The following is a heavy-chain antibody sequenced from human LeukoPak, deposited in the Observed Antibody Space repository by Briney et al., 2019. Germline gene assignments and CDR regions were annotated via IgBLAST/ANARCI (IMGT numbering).Heavy chain of an antibody. V-gene: IGHV3-33*01. D-gene: IGHD3-22*01. CDR1: GFTFSSYG. CDR3: ARDINRAIVV. CDR2: IWYDGRNK. J-gene: IGHJ3*01. Sequence: QAGRSLRLSCAASGFTFSSYGIHSVRQAAGEGLEWLVVIWYDGRNKYYADSVKGPFTISRENSKNTLYLQMNSLRAEDTAVYYCARDINRAIVVWGQGTMVTVSS.